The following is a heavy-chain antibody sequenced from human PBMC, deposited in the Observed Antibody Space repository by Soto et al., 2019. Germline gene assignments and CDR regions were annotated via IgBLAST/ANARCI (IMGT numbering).Heavy chain of an antibody. J-gene: IGHJ6*02. CDR1: GFTFSSYA. D-gene: IGHD2-2*01. CDR2: ISYDGSNK. Sequence: GGSLRLSCAASGFTFSSYAMHWVRQAPGKGLEWVAVISYDGSNKYYGDSVKGRFTISRDNSKNTLYLQMNSLRAEDTAVYYCARDQGPGGYCSSTSSRGGYYGMDVWGQGTTVTVSS. CDR3: ARDQGPGGYCSSTSSRGGYYGMDV. V-gene: IGHV3-30-3*01.